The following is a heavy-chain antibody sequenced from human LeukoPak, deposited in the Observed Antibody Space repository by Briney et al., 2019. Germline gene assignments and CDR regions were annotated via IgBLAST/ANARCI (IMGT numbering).Heavy chain of an antibody. V-gene: IGHV1-69*04. CDR2: IIPILGIA. J-gene: IGHJ5*02. D-gene: IGHD2-8*01. Sequence: SVKVSCKASGYTFTSYGISWVRQAPGQGLEWMGRIIPILGIANYAQKFQGRVTITADKSTSTAYMELSSLRSEDTAVYYCARGDLNGPFDPWGQGTLVTVSS. CDR1: GYTFTSYG. CDR3: ARGDLNGPFDP.